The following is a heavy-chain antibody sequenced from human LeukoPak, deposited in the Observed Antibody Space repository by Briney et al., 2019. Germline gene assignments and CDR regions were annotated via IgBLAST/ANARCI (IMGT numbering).Heavy chain of an antibody. V-gene: IGHV4-39*01. Sequence: SETLSLTCSVSGGSIISSPHYWSWIRQPPGKGLEYIGNIYYSGATYYNPSLKSRVTISVDTSNNQFSLELRSVIAADTGVYYSARRGHCSSSGGFDYWGQGTLVTVSS. CDR2: IYYSGAT. J-gene: IGHJ4*02. D-gene: IGHD6-6*01. CDR3: ARRGHCSSSGGFDY. CDR1: GGSIISSPHY.